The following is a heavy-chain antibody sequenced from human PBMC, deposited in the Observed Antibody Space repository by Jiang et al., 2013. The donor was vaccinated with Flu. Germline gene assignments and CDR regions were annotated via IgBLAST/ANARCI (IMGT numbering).Heavy chain of an antibody. Sequence: GLVKPSETLSLTCTVSGGSISSSSYYWGWIRQPPGKGLEWIGSIYYSGSTYYNPSLKSRVTISVDTSKNQFSLKLSSVTAADTAVYYCARRDDFWSGYIPGPNYFDYWGQGTLVTVSS. CDR1: GGSISSSSYY. V-gene: IGHV4-39*07. J-gene: IGHJ4*02. D-gene: IGHD3-3*01. CDR2: IYYSGST. CDR3: ARRDDFWSGYIPGPNYFDY.